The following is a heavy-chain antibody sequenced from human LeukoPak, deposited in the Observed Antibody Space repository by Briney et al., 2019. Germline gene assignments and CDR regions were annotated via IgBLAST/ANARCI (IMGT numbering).Heavy chain of an antibody. Sequence: GGSLRPSCAASGFTFSNYDMHWVRQGTGKGLEWVSAIGTAGDTYYPGSVKGRFTISRENAKNSLYLQMNSLRAGDTAVYYCARGAYCGGDCYPPYHFDYWGQGTLVTVSS. V-gene: IGHV3-13*01. CDR3: ARGAYCGGDCYPPYHFDY. J-gene: IGHJ4*02. CDR2: IGTAGDT. D-gene: IGHD2-21*02. CDR1: GFTFSNYD.